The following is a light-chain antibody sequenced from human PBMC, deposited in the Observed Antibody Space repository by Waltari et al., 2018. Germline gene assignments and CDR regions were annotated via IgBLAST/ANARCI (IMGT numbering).Light chain of an antibody. CDR2: GAS. J-gene: IGKJ2*01. CDR1: QSVGSS. V-gene: IGKV3-15*01. CDR3: QQYNDWPRT. Sequence: EIVMTQSPATLSVSPGEGVTLSCRASQSVGSSLAWYQQKPGQAPRRLVHGASTGATGVPARFSGSGSGAEFTLTVTSLQPEDFAVYYCQQYNDWPRTFGQGTKLEIK.